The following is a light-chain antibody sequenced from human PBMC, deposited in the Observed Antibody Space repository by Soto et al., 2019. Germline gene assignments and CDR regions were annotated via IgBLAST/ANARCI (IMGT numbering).Light chain of an antibody. J-gene: IGKJ5*01. CDR2: DAS. CDR1: ESVSSY. V-gene: IGKV3-11*01. Sequence: EIVLTQSPATLSLSPGERATLSCRASESVSSYLAWYQQKPGQAPRLLIYDASNRATGIPGRFSGSGSGTDFTLSISSLEPETFAVYYCQQRYNRPITFVQGTRLEIK. CDR3: QQRYNRPIT.